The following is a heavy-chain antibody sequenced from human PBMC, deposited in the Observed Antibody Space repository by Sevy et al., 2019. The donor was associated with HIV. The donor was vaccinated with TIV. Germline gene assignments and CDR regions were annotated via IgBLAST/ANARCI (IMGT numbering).Heavy chain of an antibody. CDR2: INPNSGVT. D-gene: IGHD4-17*01. CDR1: GYMFTDFY. CDR3: TRLTTHPTSDHYGMDV. Sequence: ASVKVSCKASGYMFTDFYIHWVRQAPGQGLEWMAWINPNSGVTNYSQKFQGEVTVTRDTSISTAYMEMSRLRSDDTAIYYCTRLTTHPTSDHYGMDVWGQGTTVTVSS. V-gene: IGHV1-2*02. J-gene: IGHJ6*02.